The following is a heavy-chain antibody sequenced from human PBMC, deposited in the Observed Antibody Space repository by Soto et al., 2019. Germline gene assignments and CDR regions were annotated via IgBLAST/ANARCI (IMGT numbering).Heavy chain of an antibody. J-gene: IGHJ6*02. CDR1: GGSISSYY. V-gene: IGHV4-59*01. CDR3: ARDNMGRATIPRYYYYYYGMDV. CDR2: IYYSGST. D-gene: IGHD5-12*01. Sequence: ATLSLTCTASGGSISSYYWSWIRQPPGKGLEWIGYIYYSGSTNYNPSLKSRVTISVDTSKNQFSLKRSSVTAADTAVYYCARDNMGRATIPRYYYYYYGMDVWGQGTTVTVSS.